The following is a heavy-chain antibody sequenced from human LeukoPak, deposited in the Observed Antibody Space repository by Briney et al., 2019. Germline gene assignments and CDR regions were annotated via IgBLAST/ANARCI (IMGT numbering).Heavy chain of an antibody. Sequence: SETLSLTCAVYGGSFSGYFWSWIRQPPGKGLEWIGEINHSGTTNYNPSLKSRVTISVDTSKNQFSLKMSSVTAADTAVCYCARVGHLSFRTPDVWGKGTTVTVSS. J-gene: IGHJ6*04. D-gene: IGHD3-16*02. CDR1: GGSFSGYF. CDR2: INHSGTT. V-gene: IGHV4-34*01. CDR3: ARVGHLSFRTPDV.